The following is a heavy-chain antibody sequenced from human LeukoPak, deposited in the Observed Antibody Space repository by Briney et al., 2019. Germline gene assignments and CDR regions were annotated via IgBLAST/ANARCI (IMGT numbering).Heavy chain of an antibody. CDR3: ARGSAAGRGNDFDY. D-gene: IGHD6-13*01. V-gene: IGHV4-34*01. Sequence: SETLSLTCAVYGGSFSGYYWSWIRQPPGKGLEWIGEINHSGSTNYSPSLKSRVTISVDTSKNQFSRKLSSVTAADTAVYYCARGSAAGRGNDFDYWGQGTLVTVSS. CDR2: INHSGST. CDR1: GGSFSGYY. J-gene: IGHJ4*02.